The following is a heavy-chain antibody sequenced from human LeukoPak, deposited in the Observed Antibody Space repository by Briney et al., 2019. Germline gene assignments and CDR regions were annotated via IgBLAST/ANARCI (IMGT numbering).Heavy chain of an antibody. CDR2: VNLQGST. CDR3: AREGGPYRPLDY. V-gene: IGHV4-4*02. J-gene: IGHJ4*02. Sequence: SETLSLTCGVSGGSITSTNYWTWVRQPPGKGLEWIGEVNLQGSTNYNPSLMGRVAISVDMSGNHISLQLTSVTAADTAVYYCAREGGPYRPLDYSGQGTLVTVSS. CDR1: GGSITSTNY.